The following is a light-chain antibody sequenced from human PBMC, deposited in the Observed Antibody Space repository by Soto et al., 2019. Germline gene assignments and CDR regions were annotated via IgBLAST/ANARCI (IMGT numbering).Light chain of an antibody. CDR1: SSDVGGYNY. Sequence: QSVLTQPASVSGSPGQSIIISCTGTSSDVGGYNYVSWYQQHPGKAPNLMIYDVSNRPSVVSNRVSGSKSGNTASLTISGLQAEDEADYYCRSYTSSSTLGVFGTGTKLTVL. V-gene: IGLV2-14*01. J-gene: IGLJ1*01. CDR2: DVS. CDR3: RSYTSSSTLGV.